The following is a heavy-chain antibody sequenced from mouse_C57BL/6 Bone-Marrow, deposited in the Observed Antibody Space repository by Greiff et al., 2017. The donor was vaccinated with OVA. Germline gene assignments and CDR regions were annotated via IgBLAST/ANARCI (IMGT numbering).Heavy chain of an antibody. V-gene: IGHV7-1*01. CDR3: ARDDYYWYFDV. Sequence: EVKVVESGGGLVQSGRSLRLSCATSGFTFSDFYIEWVRHAPGKGLEWIAASRNKANDYTTEYSASVKGRFIVSRDTSQSILYLQMNALRAEDTAIYYCARDDYYWYFDVWGTGTTVTVSS. CDR2: SRNKANDYTT. CDR1: GFTFSDFY. J-gene: IGHJ1*03.